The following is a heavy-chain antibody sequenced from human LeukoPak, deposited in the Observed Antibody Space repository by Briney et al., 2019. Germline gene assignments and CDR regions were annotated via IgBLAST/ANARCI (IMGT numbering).Heavy chain of an antibody. D-gene: IGHD2-21*02. Sequence: GESLKISCKGSGYSFTRHWISWVRQMPGKGLEWIGRIDPSDSYTNYNPSFQGHVTISVDTSISTAYLHWRNLQASDTAMYYCARHSLCGGDCYFDFWGPATLVTVSS. CDR3: ARHSLCGGDCYFDF. V-gene: IGHV5-10-1*01. CDR1: GYSFTRHW. J-gene: IGHJ4*02. CDR2: IDPSDSYT.